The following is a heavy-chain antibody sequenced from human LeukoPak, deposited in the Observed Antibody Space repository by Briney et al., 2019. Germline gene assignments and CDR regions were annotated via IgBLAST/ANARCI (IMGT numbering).Heavy chain of an antibody. CDR1: GYTFSSYH. Sequence: GASVEASCKASGYTFSSYHVSWVRQAPGQGLEWMGWISTYDGNTNYAQNFQGRVAMTTDTSTSTAYMELRSLRSDDTAVYYCARDFATWYFDYWGQGTLVTVSS. D-gene: IGHD2-15*01. CDR3: ARDFATWYFDY. J-gene: IGHJ4*02. V-gene: IGHV1-18*01. CDR2: ISTYDGNT.